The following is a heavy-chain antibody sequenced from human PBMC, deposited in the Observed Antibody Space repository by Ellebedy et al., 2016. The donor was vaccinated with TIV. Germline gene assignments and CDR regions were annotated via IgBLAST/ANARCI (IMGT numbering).Heavy chain of an antibody. D-gene: IGHD1-26*01. CDR2: IYSDGST. J-gene: IGHJ3*02. CDR3: ARAKRGSYYSAFDI. CDR1: GVNVSSYY. Sequence: GGSLRLXXAASGVNVSSYYMSWVRQAPGKGLEWVSIIYSDGSTCYADSVKGRFTLSRDISKNTLFLQMNSLRAEDTAVYYCARAKRGSYYSAFDIWGQGTMVTVSS. V-gene: IGHV3-53*01.